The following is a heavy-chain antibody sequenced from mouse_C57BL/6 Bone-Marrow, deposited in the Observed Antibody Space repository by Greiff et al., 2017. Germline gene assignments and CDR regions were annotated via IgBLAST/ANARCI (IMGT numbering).Heavy chain of an antibody. CDR1: GYTFTSYG. V-gene: IGHV1-81*01. D-gene: IGHD2-3*01. CDR2: IYPRSGNT. J-gene: IGHJ4*01. CDR3: ARTYLSSYYAMDY. Sequence: VKLMESGAELARPGASVQLSCKASGYTFTSYGISWVKQRTGQGLEWIGEIYPRSGNTYYNEKFKGKATLTADKSSSTAYMELRSLTSEDSAVYFCARTYLSSYYAMDYWGQGTSVTVSS.